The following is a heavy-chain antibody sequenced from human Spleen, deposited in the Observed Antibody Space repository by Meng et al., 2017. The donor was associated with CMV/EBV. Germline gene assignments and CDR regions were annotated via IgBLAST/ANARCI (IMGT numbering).Heavy chain of an antibody. D-gene: IGHD6-13*01. Sequence: KVSCKASAYTFSSHWIGWVRQMPGKGLEWMGIIDPHDSDVRYSPSFQGQVTMSVDKSISVAYLQWSSLKASDTAMYYCARLIGSSWYSYYFDYWGQGTLVTVSS. CDR3: ARLIGSSWYSYYFDY. J-gene: IGHJ4*02. CDR2: IDPHDSDV. CDR1: AYTFSSHW. V-gene: IGHV5-51*01.